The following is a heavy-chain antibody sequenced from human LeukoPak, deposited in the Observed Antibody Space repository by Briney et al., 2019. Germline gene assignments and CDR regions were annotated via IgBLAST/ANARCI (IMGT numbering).Heavy chain of an antibody. CDR3: ARLVSSGWPSYYYYGMDV. CDR2: MNPNSGNT. V-gene: IGHV1-8*01. CDR1: GYTFTSYD. D-gene: IGHD6-19*01. Sequence: ASVKVSCKASGYTFTSYDINWVRQATGQGLEWMGWMNPNSGNTGYAQKFQGRVTMTRNTSISTAYMELSSLRSEDTAVYYCARLVSSGWPSYYYYGMDVWGQGTMVTVSS. J-gene: IGHJ6*02.